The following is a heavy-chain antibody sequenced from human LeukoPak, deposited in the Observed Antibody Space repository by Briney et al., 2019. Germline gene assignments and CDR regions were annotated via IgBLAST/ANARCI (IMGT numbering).Heavy chain of an antibody. Sequence: RGSLRLSCAASGFSFSDSWMNWVRQAPGKGLEWVASMNPDGSQRYYADSVRGRFTISRDNPKSSLYLQMNSLRAEDTATYFSARDRAYNSFDYWGQGTLLIVSS. CDR2: MNPDGSQR. J-gene: IGHJ4*02. CDR3: ARDRAYNSFDY. D-gene: IGHD5-24*01. V-gene: IGHV3-7*01. CDR1: GFSFSDSW.